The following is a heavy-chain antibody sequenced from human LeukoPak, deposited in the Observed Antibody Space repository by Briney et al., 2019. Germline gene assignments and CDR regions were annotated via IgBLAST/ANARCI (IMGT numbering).Heavy chain of an antibody. CDR1: GFTFSSYS. D-gene: IGHD6-13*01. Sequence: GGSLRLSCAASGFTFSSYSMNWVRQAPGKGLEWVSYISSSGSTIYYADSVKGRFTISRDNAKNSLYLQMNSLRAEDTAVYYCARSGYSSSLGDDAFDIWGQGTMVTVSS. CDR2: ISSSGSTI. V-gene: IGHV3-48*04. CDR3: ARSGYSSSLGDDAFDI. J-gene: IGHJ3*02.